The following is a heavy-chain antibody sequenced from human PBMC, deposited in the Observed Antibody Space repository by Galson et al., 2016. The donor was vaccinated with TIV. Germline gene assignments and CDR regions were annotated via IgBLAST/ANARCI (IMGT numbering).Heavy chain of an antibody. D-gene: IGHD6-13*01. V-gene: IGHV1-2*05. CDR2: INPKNGAT. CDR3: ARDRRGGLDSTLFDN. J-gene: IGHJ4*03. Sequence: SVKVSCKASGYTFTHYYLHWVRQAPGQGLEWMGRINPKNGATDYALKFQGRVTMTRDTSISIAYMELSSLRSDDTVVYYCARDRRGGLDSTLFDNWGQGTTVTVSS. CDR1: GYTFTHYY.